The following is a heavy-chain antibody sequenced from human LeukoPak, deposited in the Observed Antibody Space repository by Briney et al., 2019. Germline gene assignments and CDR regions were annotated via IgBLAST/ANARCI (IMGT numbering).Heavy chain of an antibody. CDR1: GFTFSDYS. Sequence: GGALRLSCAAPGFTFSDYSMNWGRPAPGEGVEWVAYISSSSSTIYYADSVKGRFTVSRDNAKNSLYLQMNSLRAVDTALYYCAREVPSYGYAFDIWGQGTMVTVSS. V-gene: IGHV3-48*01. CDR3: AREVPSYGYAFDI. CDR2: ISSSSSTI. D-gene: IGHD5-18*01. J-gene: IGHJ3*02.